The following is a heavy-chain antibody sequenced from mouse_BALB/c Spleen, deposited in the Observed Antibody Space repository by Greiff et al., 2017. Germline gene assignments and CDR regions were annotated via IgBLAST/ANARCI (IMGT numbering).Heavy chain of an antibody. D-gene: IGHD2-1*01. V-gene: IGHV1-9*01. CDR1: GYTFSSYW. CDR2: ILPGSGST. CDR3: ATLYYGITTSAWFAY. J-gene: IGHJ3*01. Sequence: QVQLQQSGAELMKPGASVKISCKATGYTFSSYWIEWVKQRPGHGLEWIGEILPGSGSTNYNEKFKGKATFTADTSSNTAYMQLSSLTSEDSAVYYCATLYYGITTSAWFAYWGQGTLVTVSA.